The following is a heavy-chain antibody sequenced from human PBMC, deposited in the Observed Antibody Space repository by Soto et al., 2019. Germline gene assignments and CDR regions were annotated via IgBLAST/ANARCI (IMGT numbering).Heavy chain of an antibody. CDR3: AREVFDP. V-gene: IGHV4-59*12. Sequence: PSETLSLTCTVSGGSISSYYWNWIRQHPGKGLEWIGYIFYSGNTRYNPSLKSRLTMSVDTSKNQFSLKLSSVTAADTAVYYCAREVFDPWGQGTLVTVSS. CDR2: IFYSGNT. CDR1: GGSISSYY. J-gene: IGHJ5*02.